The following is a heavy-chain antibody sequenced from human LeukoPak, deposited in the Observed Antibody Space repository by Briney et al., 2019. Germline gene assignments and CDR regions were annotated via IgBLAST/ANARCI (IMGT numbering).Heavy chain of an antibody. Sequence: PWGSLLLSCGAAGFPFINYEMKGGRRATGKGVEGGSGIGTAGDIYYPGSVKVRFTISRENAKISLYLQMNSLRAGDTAVYYCARDRGRYYMDVWGKGTTVTISS. CDR1: GFPFINYE. V-gene: IGHV3-13*01. CDR3: ARDRGRYYMDV. D-gene: IGHD6-25*01. J-gene: IGHJ6*03. CDR2: IGTAGDI.